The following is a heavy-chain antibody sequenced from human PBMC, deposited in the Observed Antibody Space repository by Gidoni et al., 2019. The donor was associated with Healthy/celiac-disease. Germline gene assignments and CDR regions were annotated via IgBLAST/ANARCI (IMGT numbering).Heavy chain of an antibody. CDR3: TTDGFNSIIASFDY. J-gene: IGHJ4*02. CDR2: IKSKTDGGTT. Sequence: EVQLVESGGGLVKPGGSLRLSCAASGFTFSNAWMNWVRHAPGKGLEWVGRIKSKTDGGTTDYAAPVKGRFTISRDDSKNTLYLQMNSLKTEDTAVYYCTTDGFNSIIASFDYWGQGTLVTVS. CDR1: GFTFSNAW. V-gene: IGHV3-15*07. D-gene: IGHD1-1*01.